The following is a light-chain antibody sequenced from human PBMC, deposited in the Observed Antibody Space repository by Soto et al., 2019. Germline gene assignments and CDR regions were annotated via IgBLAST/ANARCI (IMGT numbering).Light chain of an antibody. V-gene: IGKV3-20*01. CDR3: QQYGDSPWT. Sequence: VLTQSPDSLSLSPGERATLSCRARQCISTKLAWYQQKPGQAPRLLFSGAFNRATDTPDRFSGSGSGTDFTLIISGVEAEDFAMYYCQQYGDSPWTFGQGPRVDFK. J-gene: IGKJ1*01. CDR2: GAF. CDR1: QCISTK.